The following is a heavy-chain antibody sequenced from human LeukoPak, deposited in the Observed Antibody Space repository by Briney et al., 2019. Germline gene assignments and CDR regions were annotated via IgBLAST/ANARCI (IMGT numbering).Heavy chain of an antibody. CDR1: GFTFSSHW. CDR3: ARDQERIDCSSTSCFYYYYYGMDV. V-gene: IGHV3-74*01. CDR2: ITNDGSST. Sequence: PGGSLRLSCAASGFTFSSHWMHWVRQAPGKGLVWVSRITNDGSSTTYADSVKGRFTISRDNSKNTLYLQMNSLRAEDTAVYYCARDQERIDCSSTSCFYYYYYGMDVWGQGTTVTVSS. J-gene: IGHJ6*02. D-gene: IGHD2-2*01.